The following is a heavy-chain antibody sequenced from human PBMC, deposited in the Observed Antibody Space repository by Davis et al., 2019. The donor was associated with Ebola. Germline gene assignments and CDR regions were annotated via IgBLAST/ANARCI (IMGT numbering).Heavy chain of an antibody. D-gene: IGHD6-6*01. CDR3: ARTYSSSSWNYFDS. Sequence: AASVKVSCKTSGYTFTNYDINWVRQATGQGLEWMGWISAYNGNTNYAQKLQGRVTMTTDTSTSTAYMELSSLRSEDTAIYYCARTYSSSSWNYFDSWGQGTLVTVSS. CDR2: ISAYNGNT. CDR1: GYTFTNYD. J-gene: IGHJ4*02. V-gene: IGHV1-18*01.